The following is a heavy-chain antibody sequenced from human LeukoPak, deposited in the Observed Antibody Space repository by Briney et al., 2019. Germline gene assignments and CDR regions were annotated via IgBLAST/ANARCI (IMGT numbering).Heavy chain of an antibody. D-gene: IGHD3-22*01. CDR1: GYTFTDYY. Sequence: ASVKVSCKASGYTFTDYYIHRVRQAPGQGLEWMGWINPDSGGTNSAQKFQGRVTMTRDTSISAAYMELSSLRSDDTAVYYCARKRSSGYSDYWGQGTLVTVSS. CDR3: ARKRSSGYSDY. CDR2: INPDSGGT. J-gene: IGHJ4*02. V-gene: IGHV1-2*02.